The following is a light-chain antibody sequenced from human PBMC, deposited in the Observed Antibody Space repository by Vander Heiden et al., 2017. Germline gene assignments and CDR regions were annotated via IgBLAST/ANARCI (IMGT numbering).Light chain of an antibody. J-gene: IGLJ2*01. V-gene: IGLV1-40*01. CDR3: QSYDISLSGSVV. CDR1: SSNIGAGYD. Sequence: QSVLTQPPSVSGAPGQRVTISCTGSSSNIGAGYDVHWYHQLPGTAPNLLLYGNSNRPSGVPDRFSGSKSGTSASLAITGLQAEDEADYYCQSYDISLSGSVVFGGGTKLTVL. CDR2: GNS.